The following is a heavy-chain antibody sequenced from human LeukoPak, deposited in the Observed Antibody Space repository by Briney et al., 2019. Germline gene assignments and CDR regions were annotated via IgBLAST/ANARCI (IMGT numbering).Heavy chain of an antibody. CDR2: KIPILGTA. CDR1: GGTFPSYA. D-gene: IGHD5/OR15-5a*01. CDR3: ARGLGRGRAFDI. J-gene: IGHJ3*02. V-gene: IGHV1-69*05. Sequence: VKVSCKASGGTFPSYAISWVRPAPGQGLEWMGGKIPILGTANYAQKIQGRVTMTTDESTSTSCMELSRLRSEDTAVYYCARGLGRGRAFDIWGQGTMVTVSS.